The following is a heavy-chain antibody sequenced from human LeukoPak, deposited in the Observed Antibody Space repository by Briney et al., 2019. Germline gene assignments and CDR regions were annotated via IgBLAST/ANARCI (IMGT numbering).Heavy chain of an antibody. CDR1: GFTFSSYA. CDR2: ISSSSSYI. J-gene: IGHJ3*02. D-gene: IGHD1-14*01. V-gene: IGHV3-21*01. Sequence: GGSLRLSCAASGFTFSSYAMSWVRQAPGKGLEWVSSISSSSSYIYYADSVKGRFTISRDNAQNSLSLEMSSLRAEDTAVYYCARGVWSSRNAFDIWGQGTMVTVSS. CDR3: ARGVWSSRNAFDI.